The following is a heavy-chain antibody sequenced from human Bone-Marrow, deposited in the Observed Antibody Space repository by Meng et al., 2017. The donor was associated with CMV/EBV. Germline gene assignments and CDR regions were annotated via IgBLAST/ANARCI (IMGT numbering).Heavy chain of an antibody. CDR1: GYRFTRNW. V-gene: IGHV5-51*01. J-gene: IGHJ5*02. CDR2: IYRGDSHT. D-gene: IGHD3-3*01. Sequence: GESLKISCKDSGYRFTRNWIAWVRQWVRQMSGKGLEWMRIIYRGDSHTTYSPPFQGQVTISADKSITTAYLQWSSLKASDTAMYYCARRNDFWSGYYPYNWFDPWGQGTLVTVSS. CDR3: ARRNDFWSGYYPYNWFDP.